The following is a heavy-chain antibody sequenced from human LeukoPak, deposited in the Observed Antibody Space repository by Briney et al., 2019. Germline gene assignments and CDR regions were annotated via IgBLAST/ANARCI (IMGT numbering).Heavy chain of an antibody. V-gene: IGHV3-30*02. CDR1: GFTFSSYG. Sequence: GGSLRLSCAASGFTFSSYGMHWVRQAPGKGLEWVAFIRYDGSNKYYADSVKGRFTISRDNSKNTPYLQMNSLRAEDTAVYYCAKDSLYDSSGYYYVREGAGAFDIWGQGTMVTVSS. CDR2: IRYDGSNK. CDR3: AKDSLYDSSGYYYVREGAGAFDI. D-gene: IGHD3-22*01. J-gene: IGHJ3*02.